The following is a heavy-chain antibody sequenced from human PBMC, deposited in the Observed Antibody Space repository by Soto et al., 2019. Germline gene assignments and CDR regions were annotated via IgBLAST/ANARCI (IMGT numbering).Heavy chain of an antibody. CDR3: ARGAYGSGSYYNAY. Sequence: QVQLVQSGAEVKKPGSSVKVSCKASGGTFSSYAISWVRQAPGQGLEWMGGFIPIFGTANYAQKFQGRVTITADESTSTAYMELSSLRSEDTAVYYCARGAYGSGSYYNAYWGQGTLVTVSS. V-gene: IGHV1-69*01. CDR2: FIPIFGTA. CDR1: GGTFSSYA. D-gene: IGHD3-10*01. J-gene: IGHJ4*02.